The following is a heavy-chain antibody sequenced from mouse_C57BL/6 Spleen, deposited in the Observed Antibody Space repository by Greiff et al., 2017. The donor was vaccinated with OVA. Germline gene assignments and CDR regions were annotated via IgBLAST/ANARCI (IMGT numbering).Heavy chain of an antibody. CDR3: ERPGYDSNEEYFDV. CDR2: IYPGSGST. V-gene: IGHV1-55*01. D-gene: IGHD3-1*01. J-gene: IGHJ1*03. Sequence: QVQLQQPGAELVKPGASVKMSCKASGYTFTSYWITWVKQTPGQGLEWIGDIYPGSGSTYYNEKFTSKATLTVDTSSSTASMQLSSLTSEDSAVDYCERPGYDSNEEYFDVWGTGTTVTVSS. CDR1: GYTFTSYW.